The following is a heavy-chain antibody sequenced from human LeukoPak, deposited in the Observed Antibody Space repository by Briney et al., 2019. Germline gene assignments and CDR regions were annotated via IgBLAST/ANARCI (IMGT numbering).Heavy chain of an antibody. J-gene: IGHJ4*02. CDR3: AHGSMYQLDY. CDR1: GHSISSDY. V-gene: IGHV3-23*01. Sequence: PSETLSLTCTVSGHSISSDYYWGCIRQPPGRGLERVSGIIGGGGGRYYAASVKGRFTISGDNAKNTLYLQMNSLRAEDTAVYFCAHGSMYQLDYWGQGTLVTVSS. D-gene: IGHD2-2*01. CDR2: IIGGGGGR.